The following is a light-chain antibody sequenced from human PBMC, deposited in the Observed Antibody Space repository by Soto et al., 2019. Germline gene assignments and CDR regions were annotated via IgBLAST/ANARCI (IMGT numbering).Light chain of an antibody. Sequence: DIQMTQSPSSLSASVGDRVTITCRASQSISTYVNWYQQKPGKAPKLLIYATSRLQSGVPSRFSGSGSGTDFSLTISSLQPEDFATYFCQQSYSTPRTFGPGTKVDI. CDR2: ATS. CDR3: QQSYSTPRT. V-gene: IGKV1-39*01. CDR1: QSISTY. J-gene: IGKJ3*01.